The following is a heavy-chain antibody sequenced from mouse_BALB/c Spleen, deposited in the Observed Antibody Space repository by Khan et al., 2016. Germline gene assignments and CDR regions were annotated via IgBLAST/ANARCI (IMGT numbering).Heavy chain of an antibody. V-gene: IGHV1-54*01. Sequence: QVRLQQSGAELVRPGTSVKVSCKASGYAFTNYLIEWVKQRPGQGLEWIGVINPGSGGTNYDETFKGKATLTADKSSSTAYMQLSSLTSDDSAVYFGARSSRDYWGQGTSVTVSS. J-gene: IGHJ4*01. CDR1: GYAFTNYL. CDR3: ARSSRDY. CDR2: INPGSGGT.